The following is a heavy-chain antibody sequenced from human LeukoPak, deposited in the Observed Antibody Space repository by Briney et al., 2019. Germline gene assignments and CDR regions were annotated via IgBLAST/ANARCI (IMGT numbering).Heavy chain of an antibody. Sequence: PSETLSLTCTVSGGSISSYYWSWIRQPPGKGLEWIGYIYYSWSTNYNPSLKSRVTISVDTSKNQFSLKLSSVTAADTAVYYCARDGDSSSFFDYWGQGTLVTVSS. D-gene: IGHD6-6*01. CDR3: ARDGDSSSFFDY. V-gene: IGHV4-59*01. CDR2: IYYSWST. CDR1: GGSISSYY. J-gene: IGHJ4*02.